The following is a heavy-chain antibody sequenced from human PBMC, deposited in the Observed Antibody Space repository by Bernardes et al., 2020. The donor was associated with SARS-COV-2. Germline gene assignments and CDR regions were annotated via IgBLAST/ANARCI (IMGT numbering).Heavy chain of an antibody. CDR3: ARGTKGGVTSTIDY. CDR2: IYYTGSP. Sequence: SETLSLTCTVSGGSISGSSYFWGWIRQPPGKGLEWIGNIYYTGSPNYNPSLKSRVTISVDTSKNQFSLKLSSVTAADTAVYYCARGTKGGVTSTIDYWGQGTLVTVSS. J-gene: IGHJ4*02. D-gene: IGHD2-21*02. V-gene: IGHV4-39*01. CDR1: GGSISGSSYF.